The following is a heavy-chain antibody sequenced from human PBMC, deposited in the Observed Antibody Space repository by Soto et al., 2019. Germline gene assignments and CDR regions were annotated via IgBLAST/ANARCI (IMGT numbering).Heavy chain of an antibody. CDR3: ARGLYDSSGYYPDVGAADAFDI. Sequence: QLQLQESGSGLVKPSQTLSLTCAVSGGSISSGGYSWSWIRQPPGKGLEWIGYIYHSGSTYYNPSLKSRVTISVDMSKNQFSLKLISVTAADTAVYYCARGLYDSSGYYPDVGAADAFDIWGQGTMVTVSS. V-gene: IGHV4-30-2*01. CDR1: GGSISSGGYS. CDR2: IYHSGST. D-gene: IGHD3-22*01. J-gene: IGHJ3*02.